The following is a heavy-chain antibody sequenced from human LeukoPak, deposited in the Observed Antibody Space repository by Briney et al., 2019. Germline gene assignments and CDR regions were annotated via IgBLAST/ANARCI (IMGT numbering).Heavy chain of an antibody. Sequence: GGSLRLSCAASGFTFNTYSVNWIRQAPGKGLEWVSYISSSSATIYYADSVKGRFTISRDNAKNSLYLQMNSLRAEDTALYYCARDRGYFFDYGGQGTLVTVSS. J-gene: IGHJ4*02. CDR2: ISSSSATI. D-gene: IGHD3-10*01. V-gene: IGHV3-48*01. CDR3: ARDRGYFFDY. CDR1: GFTFNTYS.